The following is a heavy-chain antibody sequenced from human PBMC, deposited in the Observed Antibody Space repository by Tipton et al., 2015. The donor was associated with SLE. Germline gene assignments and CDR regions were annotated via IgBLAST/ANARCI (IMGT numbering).Heavy chain of an antibody. J-gene: IGHJ6*03. D-gene: IGHD2-2*01. Sequence: TLSLTCTVSGDSVRANYWSWIRQSPGKGLEWIGFKSTTGTTIYNPSLKSRVTIAVDTSKNQFSLKLSSVTAADTAVYYCARGTGGGSTSTSLWVMDVWGKGTTVTVSS. CDR1: GDSVRANY. CDR2: KSTTGTT. CDR3: ARGTGGGSTSTSLWVMDV. V-gene: IGHV4-4*08.